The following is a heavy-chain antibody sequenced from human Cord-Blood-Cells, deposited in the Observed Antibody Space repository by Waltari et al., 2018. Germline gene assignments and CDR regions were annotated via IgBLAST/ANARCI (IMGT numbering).Heavy chain of an antibody. Sequence: QVQLQESGPGLVKPSETLSLTCAVSGYSIRSGYYWGWIRQPPGKGLEWIGSIYHSGSTYYNPSLKSRVTISVDTSKNQFSLKLSSVTAADTAVYYCARGRPGDDILTGYYFDYWGQGTLVTVSS. CDR1: GYSIRSGYY. V-gene: IGHV4-38-2*01. J-gene: IGHJ4*02. CDR3: ARGRPGDDILTGYYFDY. D-gene: IGHD3-9*01. CDR2: IYHSGST.